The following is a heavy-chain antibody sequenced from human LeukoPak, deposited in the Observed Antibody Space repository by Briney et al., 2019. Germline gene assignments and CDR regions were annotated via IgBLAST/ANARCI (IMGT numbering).Heavy chain of an antibody. V-gene: IGHV1-2*06. J-gene: IGHJ4*02. Sequence: ASVKVSCKASRYTFTGYYMHWVRQAPGQGLEWMGRINPNSGGTNYAQKFQGRVTMTRDTSISTAYMELSRLRSDDTAVYYCARGKIAARPDPFDYWGQGTLVTVSS. D-gene: IGHD6-6*01. CDR2: INPNSGGT. CDR3: ARGKIAARPDPFDY. CDR1: RYTFTGYY.